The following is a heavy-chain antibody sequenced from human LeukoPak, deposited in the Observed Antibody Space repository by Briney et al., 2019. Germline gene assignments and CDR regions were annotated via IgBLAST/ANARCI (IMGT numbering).Heavy chain of an antibody. CDR1: GYIFTSYP. J-gene: IGHJ4*02. V-gene: IGHV1-3*04. Sequence: ASVRVSCKASGYIFTSYPIDWVRQAPGQRLEWMGWINTGNGNTKYSQRFEGRVTDTTDTSAAAAYMELSSLRSEDTAVYYCARDRAMADYWGQGTLVTVSS. CDR2: INTGNGNT. D-gene: IGHD5-18*01. CDR3: ARDRAMADY.